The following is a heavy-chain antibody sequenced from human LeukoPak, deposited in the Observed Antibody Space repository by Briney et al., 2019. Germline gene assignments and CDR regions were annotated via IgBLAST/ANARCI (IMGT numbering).Heavy chain of an antibody. V-gene: IGHV3-23*01. D-gene: IGHD1-26*01. CDR1: GFTLSCNA. Sequence: GGSLRLSCAASGFTLSCNAMNWVRQAPGKGLEWVASISGNGAGTYYADSVKGRFNISRDNSKNTLYLQMNSLRTEDTAVYHCAKDANYFHSGSYLIPFDFWGQGTLVTVSS. CDR3: AKDANYFHSGSYLIPFDF. CDR2: ISGNGAGT. J-gene: IGHJ4*02.